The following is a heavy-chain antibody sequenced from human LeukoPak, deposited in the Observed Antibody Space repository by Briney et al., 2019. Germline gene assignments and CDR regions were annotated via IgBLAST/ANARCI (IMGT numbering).Heavy chain of an antibody. CDR1: GFTFSSYS. J-gene: IGHJ4*02. CDR2: ISSSSSYI. CDR3: AREELSGYYFDY. Sequence: PGGPLRLSCAASGFTFSSYSMNWVRQAPGKGLEWVSSISSSSSYIYYADSVKGRFTISRDNAKNSLYLQMNSLRAEDTAVYYCAREELSGYYFDYWGQGTLVTVSS. V-gene: IGHV3-21*01. D-gene: IGHD3-22*01.